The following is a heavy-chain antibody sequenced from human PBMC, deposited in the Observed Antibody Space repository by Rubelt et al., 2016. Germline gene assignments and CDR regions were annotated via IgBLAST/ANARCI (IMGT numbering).Heavy chain of an antibody. D-gene: IGHD3-10*01. V-gene: IGHV4-59*01. CDR2: IYYSGST. CDR1: GGSISSYY. Sequence: QVQLQESGPGLVKPSETLSLTCTVSGGSISSYYWSWIRQPPGKGLEWIGYIYYSGSTNYNPSLKSRVTISVDTSKNQFSLRLSSVTAADTAVYYCAGEGTRQDYYFDYWGQGTLVTVSS. CDR3: AGEGTRQDYYFDY. J-gene: IGHJ4*02.